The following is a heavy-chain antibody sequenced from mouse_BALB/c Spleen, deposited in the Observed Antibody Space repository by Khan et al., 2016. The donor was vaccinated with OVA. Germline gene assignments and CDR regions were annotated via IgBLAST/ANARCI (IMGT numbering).Heavy chain of an antibody. Sequence: VQLVESGPGLVKPSQSLSLTCTVTGYSITSDYAWNWIRQFPGNKLEWMGYISYSGSTSYNPSLKSRISITRDTSKNQFFLQLNSVTTEDSATYYCARRAYYGNWYFDVWGAGTTVTVSS. V-gene: IGHV3-2*02. CDR1: GYSITSDYA. CDR2: ISYSGST. CDR3: ARRAYYGNWYFDV. D-gene: IGHD2-1*01. J-gene: IGHJ1*01.